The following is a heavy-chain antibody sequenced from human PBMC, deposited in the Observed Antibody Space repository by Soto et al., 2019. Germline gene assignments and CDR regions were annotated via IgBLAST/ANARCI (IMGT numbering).Heavy chain of an antibody. CDR3: ASTKYDSSAYYYWYLGL. CDR2: INPNNGGT. J-gene: IGHJ2*01. Sequence: QVQLVQSGAEVKKPGASVKVSCRASEYTFTVYYMHWVRQAPGQGLEWMGWINPNNGGTNYAQKFLGRVAMTRDTSISTAYMELSRLRSDDTAVYYCASTKYDSSAYYYWYLGLWGRGTLVTVSS. CDR1: EYTFTVYY. V-gene: IGHV1-2*02. D-gene: IGHD3-22*01.